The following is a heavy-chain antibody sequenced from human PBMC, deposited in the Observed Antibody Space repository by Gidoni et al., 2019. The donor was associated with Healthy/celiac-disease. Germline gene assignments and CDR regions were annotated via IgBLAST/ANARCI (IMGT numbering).Heavy chain of an antibody. CDR3: ARTPYYDFWSGYYYPFDY. CDR2: ISSSSSTI. J-gene: IGHJ4*02. Sequence: VQLVASGGGMGQPGGSLRLSCAASGLTFSSYSMNWVRQAPGKGLEWVSYISSSSSTIYYADSVKGRFTISRDNAKNSLYLQMNSLRAEDTAVYYCARTPYYDFWSGYYYPFDYWGQGTLVTVSS. D-gene: IGHD3-3*01. V-gene: IGHV3-48*01. CDR1: GLTFSSYS.